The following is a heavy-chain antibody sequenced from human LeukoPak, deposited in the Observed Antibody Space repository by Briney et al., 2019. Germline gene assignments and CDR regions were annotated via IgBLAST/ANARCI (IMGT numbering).Heavy chain of an antibody. Sequence: GASVKVSCKASGYTLTELSMHWVRQAPGKGLEWMGGFDPEDGETIYAQKFQGRVTMTEDTSTDTAYMELSSLRSEDTAVYYCASGNKYDSSGYYGSPTFDYWGQGTLVTVSS. V-gene: IGHV1-24*01. CDR3: ASGNKYDSSGYYGSPTFDY. CDR2: FDPEDGET. J-gene: IGHJ4*02. CDR1: GYTLTELS. D-gene: IGHD3-22*01.